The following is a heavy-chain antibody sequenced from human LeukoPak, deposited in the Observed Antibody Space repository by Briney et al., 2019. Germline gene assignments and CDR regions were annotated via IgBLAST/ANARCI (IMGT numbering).Heavy chain of an antibody. Sequence: GGSLRLSCAASGFTFSNAWMSWARQAPGKGLEWVSYISSSGSTIYYADSVKGRFTISRDNAKNSLYLQMNSLRAEDTAVYYCATRPLGYCSSTSCSDYWGQGTLVTVSS. J-gene: IGHJ4*02. D-gene: IGHD2-2*01. CDR1: GFTFSNAW. V-gene: IGHV3-11*04. CDR3: ATRPLGYCSSTSCSDY. CDR2: ISSSGSTI.